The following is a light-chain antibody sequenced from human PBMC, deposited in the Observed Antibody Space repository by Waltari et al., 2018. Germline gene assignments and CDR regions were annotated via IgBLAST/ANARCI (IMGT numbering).Light chain of an antibody. CDR1: TGAVTTGHY. J-gene: IGLJ2*01. Sequence: QAVVTQEPSLTVSPGGTVTLTCGSSTGAVTTGHYPYWFQQKPGEAPPTLIFDSTNTPPKTPARFSGSLLGGKSALTLSGALPEDEAAYYCMLSYGAVRVFGGGTKLTVL. CDR2: DST. V-gene: IGLV7-46*01. CDR3: MLSYGAVRV.